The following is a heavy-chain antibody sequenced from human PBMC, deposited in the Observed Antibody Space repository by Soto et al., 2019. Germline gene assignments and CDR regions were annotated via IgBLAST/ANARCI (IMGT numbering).Heavy chain of an antibody. V-gene: IGHV4-61*08. D-gene: IGHD6-19*01. Sequence: SETLSLTCSVSGGSVNSRGFYWTWIRQPPGKGLEWIGYMAFDGRTNYNPSLNSRVTISQDTSKKQFSLKLGSVTAADTAIYYCARLPDISGWPFDFWGQGTLVTVSS. CDR2: MAFDGRT. CDR1: GGSVNSRGFY. J-gene: IGHJ4*02. CDR3: ARLPDISGWPFDF.